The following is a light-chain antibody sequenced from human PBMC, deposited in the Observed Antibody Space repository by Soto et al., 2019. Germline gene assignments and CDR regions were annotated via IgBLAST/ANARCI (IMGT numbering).Light chain of an antibody. V-gene: IGKV1-9*01. Sequence: DIQLTQSPCFLSASVGDRVTITCRASQGIGTYLAWYQQKPGKAPKLLISGASTLQSGVSSRFSGGGSGTEFTLTISSLQPEDFATYFCQQYHNWPAFGQGTKVEIK. CDR3: QQYHNWPA. CDR1: QGIGTY. J-gene: IGKJ1*01. CDR2: GAS.